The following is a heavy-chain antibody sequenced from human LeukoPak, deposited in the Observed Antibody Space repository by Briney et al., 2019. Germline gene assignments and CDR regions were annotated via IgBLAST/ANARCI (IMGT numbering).Heavy chain of an antibody. D-gene: IGHD3-3*01. CDR3: ARERGDYDFWSGYSDY. V-gene: IGHV3-7*01. CDR1: GFTFSSYW. Sequence: GGSLRLSCAASGFTFSSYWMSWVRQAPGKGLEWVANIKQDGSEKYYVDSVKGRFTISRDNAKNSLYLQMNSLRAGDTAVYYCARERGDYDFWSGYSDYWGQGTLVTVSS. J-gene: IGHJ4*02. CDR2: IKQDGSEK.